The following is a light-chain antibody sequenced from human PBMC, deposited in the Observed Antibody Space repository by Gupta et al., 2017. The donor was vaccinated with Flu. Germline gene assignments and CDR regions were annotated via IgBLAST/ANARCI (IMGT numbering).Light chain of an antibody. CDR1: SSDVGGYNN. V-gene: IGLV2-14*01. CDR2: EVI. Sequence: QSALTQPAYVSGSPGQSINISCTGTSSDVGGYNNVIWYQQHPGRAPKLMIYEVINRPSGVSNRFSGSKSANTSSLTISWLQAEDEADFYCSSYSSTDSLYVFGTGTKVTVL. J-gene: IGLJ1*01. CDR3: SSYSSTDSLYV.